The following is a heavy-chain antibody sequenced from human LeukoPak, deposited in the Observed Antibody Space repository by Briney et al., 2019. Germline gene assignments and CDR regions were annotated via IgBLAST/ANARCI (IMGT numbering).Heavy chain of an antibody. CDR3: ARDRGNVVVILDY. V-gene: IGHV1-18*01. D-gene: IGHD3-22*01. CDR1: GYTFSTYG. J-gene: IGHJ4*02. Sequence: GASVKVSCKASGYTFSTYGITWVRRAPGQGLEWRGWISGYNGNANYAQKFQGRVTMTTDTSTRTAYMELRGLRSDDTAVYYCARDRGNVVVILDYWGQGTLVTVSS. CDR2: ISGYNGNA.